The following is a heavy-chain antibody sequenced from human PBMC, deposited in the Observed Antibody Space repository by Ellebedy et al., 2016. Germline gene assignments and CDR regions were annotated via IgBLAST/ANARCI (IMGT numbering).Heavy chain of an antibody. Sequence: ASVKVSCXASGHTFSDNYMHWVRQAPGQGLEWMAWINFNSGATDYAQRFRGRVTLTRDTSISTTYMELTSLTSDDTAVYYCAEFSPRVTAYVLWGQGTLVTVSS. CDR1: GHTFSDNY. D-gene: IGHD2-21*02. J-gene: IGHJ4*02. CDR2: INFNSGAT. CDR3: AEFSPRVTAYVL. V-gene: IGHV1-2*02.